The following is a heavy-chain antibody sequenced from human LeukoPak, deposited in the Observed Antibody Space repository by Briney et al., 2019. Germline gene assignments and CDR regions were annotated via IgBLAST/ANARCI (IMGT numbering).Heavy chain of an antibody. CDR2: ISWNSGRI. J-gene: IGHJ4*02. D-gene: IGHD5-24*01. Sequence: PGRSLRLSCAASGFTFDDYAMHWVRQAPGKGLEWVSGISWNSGRIGYADSVKGRFTISRDNAKKSLFLQMNSLRAEDTAIYYCARQSTPHGNFDYWGQGTLVTVS. V-gene: IGHV3-9*01. CDR1: GFTFDDYA. CDR3: ARQSTPHGNFDY.